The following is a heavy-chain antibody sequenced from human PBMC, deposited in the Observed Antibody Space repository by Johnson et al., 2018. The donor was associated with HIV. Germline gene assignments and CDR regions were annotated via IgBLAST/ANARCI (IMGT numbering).Heavy chain of an antibody. CDR3: TTDLCYCSGGSCQG. V-gene: IGHV3-33*01. D-gene: IGHD2-15*01. J-gene: IGHJ3*01. Sequence: QVQLVESGGGVVQPGRSLRLSCAASGFTFSSYGMHWVRQAPGKGLEWVAVIWYDGSNKYYADSVKGRFTISRDNSKNTLYLQMNSLKTEDTAVYYCTTDLCYCSGGSCQGWGQGTMVTVSS. CDR1: GFTFSSYG. CDR2: IWYDGSNK.